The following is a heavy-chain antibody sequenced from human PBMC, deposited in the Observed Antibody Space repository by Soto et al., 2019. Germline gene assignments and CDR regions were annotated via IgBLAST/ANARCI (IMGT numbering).Heavy chain of an antibody. CDR1: GFSLSTSGVG. CDR2: LYWDDDK. V-gene: IGHV2-5*02. CDR3: ARTSVTWGALGLVDY. D-gene: IGHD7-27*01. Sequence: QITLKESGPTLVKPTQTLTLTCTFSGFSLSTSGVGVGWIRQPPGKALEWLAFLYWDDDKRYSPSLKSRLTITKDTSKNHLPLTMTNMDPVDTATYYCARTSVTWGALGLVDYWGQGTLVTVAS. J-gene: IGHJ4*02.